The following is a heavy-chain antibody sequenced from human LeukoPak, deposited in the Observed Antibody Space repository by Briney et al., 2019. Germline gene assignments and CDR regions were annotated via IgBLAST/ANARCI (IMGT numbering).Heavy chain of an antibody. V-gene: IGHV1-18*01. J-gene: IGHJ4*02. D-gene: IGHD3-10*01. CDR1: GYTFTSYG. CDR3: ARDLWFGELFIPFDY. Sequence: ASVKVSCKASGYTFTSYGISWVRQAPGQGLEWMGWISAYNGNTNYAQKLQGRVTMTTDTSTSTAYMELSRLRSDDTAVYYCARDLWFGELFIPFDYWGQGTLVTVSS. CDR2: ISAYNGNT.